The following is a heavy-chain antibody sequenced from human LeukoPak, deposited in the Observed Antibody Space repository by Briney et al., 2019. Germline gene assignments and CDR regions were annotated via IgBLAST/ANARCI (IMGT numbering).Heavy chain of an antibody. CDR3: ARVLSSSWPPYFDY. CDR1: GGSISSSSYY. D-gene: IGHD6-13*01. J-gene: IGHJ4*02. Sequence: SETLSLTCTVSGGSISSSSYYWGWIRQPPGKGLEWIGSIYYSGSTYYNPSLKSRVTISVDTSKNQFSLKLSSVTAADTAVYYCARVLSSSWPPYFDYWGQGTLVTVSS. CDR2: IYYSGST. V-gene: IGHV4-39*01.